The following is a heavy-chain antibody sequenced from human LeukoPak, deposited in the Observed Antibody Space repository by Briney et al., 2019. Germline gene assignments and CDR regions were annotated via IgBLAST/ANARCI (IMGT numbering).Heavy chain of an antibody. J-gene: IGHJ2*01. CDR2: IYYSGST. CDR3: ARAPGIEVAGAYWYFDL. D-gene: IGHD6-19*01. CDR1: GGSISSYY. Sequence: SETLSLTCTVSGGSISSYYWSWIRQPPGKGLEWIGYIYYSGSTNYNPSLKSRVTISVDTSKNQFSLKLSSVTAADTAVYYCARAPGIEVAGAYWYFDLWGRGTLVTVSS. V-gene: IGHV4-59*01.